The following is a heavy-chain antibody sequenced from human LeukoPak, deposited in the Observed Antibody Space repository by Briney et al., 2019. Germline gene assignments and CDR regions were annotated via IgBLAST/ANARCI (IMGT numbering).Heavy chain of an antibody. V-gene: IGHV1-2*02. CDR3: ARDWADLYYEFWSGYYKPDAFDI. Sequence: ASVKVSCKASGYTFTGYYMHWVRQAPGQGLEWMGWINPNSGGTNYAQKFQGRVTMTRDTSISTAYMELSRLRSDDMAVYYCARDWADLYYEFWSGYYKPDAFDIWGQGTMVTVSS. CDR1: GYTFTGYY. J-gene: IGHJ3*02. D-gene: IGHD3-3*01. CDR2: INPNSGGT.